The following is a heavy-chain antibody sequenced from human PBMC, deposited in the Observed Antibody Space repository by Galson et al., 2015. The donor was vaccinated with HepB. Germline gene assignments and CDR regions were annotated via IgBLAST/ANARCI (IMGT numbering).Heavy chain of an antibody. Sequence: SLRLYCAASGFTFSSYWRSWVRQAPGKGLEWVANIKQDGGEKYYVDSVKGRFTISRDNAKNSLYLQMNSLRAEDTAVYYCARDAGEQYDILTGHYLNPGFDYWGQGTLVTVSS. CDR1: GFTFSSYW. D-gene: IGHD3-9*01. CDR3: ARDAGEQYDILTGHYLNPGFDY. J-gene: IGHJ4*02. CDR2: IKQDGGEK. V-gene: IGHV3-7*03.